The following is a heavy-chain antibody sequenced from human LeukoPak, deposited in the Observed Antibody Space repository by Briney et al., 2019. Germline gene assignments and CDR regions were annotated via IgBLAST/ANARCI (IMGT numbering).Heavy chain of an antibody. V-gene: IGHV4-34*01. Sequence: SETLSLTCAVYGGPFSGYYWSWIRQPPGKGLEWIGEINHSGSTNYNPSLKSRVTISVDTSKNQFSLKLSSVTAADTAVYYCARRRQYYYDSSGSLDYWGQGTLVTVSS. CDR2: INHSGST. J-gene: IGHJ4*02. CDR1: GGPFSGYY. CDR3: ARRRQYYYDSSGSLDY. D-gene: IGHD3-22*01.